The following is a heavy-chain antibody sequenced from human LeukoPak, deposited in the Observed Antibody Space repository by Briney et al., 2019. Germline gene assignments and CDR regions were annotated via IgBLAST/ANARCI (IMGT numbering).Heavy chain of an antibody. V-gene: IGHV3-23*01. D-gene: IGHD6-19*01. CDR1: GFNFSSYA. CDR3: AKDRVAVTGHTGGLDY. J-gene: IGHJ4*02. CDR2: ISGSGGST. Sequence: TGGSLRLSCAASGFNFSSYAMLWLRQAPGKGLEWVSAISGSGGSTYYADSVKGRFTISRDNSKNTLYLQMNSLRAEDTAIYYCAKDRVAVTGHTGGLDYWGQGTLVTVSS.